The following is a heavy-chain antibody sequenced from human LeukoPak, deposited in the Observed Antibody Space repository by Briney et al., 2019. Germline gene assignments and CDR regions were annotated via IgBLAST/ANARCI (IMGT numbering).Heavy chain of an antibody. CDR1: GFTFSSYS. D-gene: IGHD6-13*01. CDR2: IYSGDST. Sequence: GGSLRLSCAASGFTFSSYSMSWVRQAPGKGLEWVSVIYSGDSTYYADSVKGRFTISRDNSKNTLYLQMNSLRAEDTAVYYCATPSLLIAAAGHDAFDIWGQGTMVTVSS. J-gene: IGHJ3*02. CDR3: ATPSLLIAAAGHDAFDI. V-gene: IGHV3-53*01.